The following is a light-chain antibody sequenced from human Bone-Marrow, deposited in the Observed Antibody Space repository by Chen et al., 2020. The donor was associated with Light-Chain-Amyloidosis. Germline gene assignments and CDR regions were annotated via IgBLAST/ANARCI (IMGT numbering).Light chain of an antibody. V-gene: IGKV3-20*01. CDR3: QQYGSSPRT. CDR1: QNVNTRF. Sequence: EIVLTQSPGTLSLSPGESATLSCRASQNVNTRFLAWYQQKPGQAPRLLIYAASSRATGIPDRFRATGSVTDFTLSISRLEPEDFAVYYCQQYGSSPRTFGQGTKLEI. CDR2: AAS. J-gene: IGKJ2*01.